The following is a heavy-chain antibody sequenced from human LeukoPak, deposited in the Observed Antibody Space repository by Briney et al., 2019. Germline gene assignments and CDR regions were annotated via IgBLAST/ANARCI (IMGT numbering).Heavy chain of an antibody. CDR2: IIPIFGTA. Sequence: SGKVSCKASGGTFSSYAIIWLRQAPGQGLELMGGIIPIFGTANYAQKFQVRVTITTYESTSTAYIELSSLGSEDDGVYYCARGPPRKRPDYYRSGSSYPQFNPWGQGHVVTVSS. D-gene: IGHD3-10*01. CDR3: ARGPPRKRPDYYRSGSSYPQFNP. CDR1: GGTFSSYA. J-gene: IGHJ5*02. V-gene: IGHV1-69*05.